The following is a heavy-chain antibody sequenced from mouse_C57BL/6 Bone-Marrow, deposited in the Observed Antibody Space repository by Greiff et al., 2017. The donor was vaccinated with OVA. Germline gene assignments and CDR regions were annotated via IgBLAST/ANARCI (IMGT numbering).Heavy chain of an antibody. J-gene: IGHJ4*01. V-gene: IGHV1-63*01. CDR3: ARLVMMGDYYAMDY. D-gene: IGHD2-3*01. Sequence: VKLQQSGAELVRPGTSVKMSCKASGYTFTNYWIGWAKQRPGHGLEWIGDIYPGGGYTNYNEKFKGKATLTADKSSSTAYMQFSSLTSEDSAIYYCARLVMMGDYYAMDYWGQGTSVTVSS. CDR2: IYPGGGYT. CDR1: GYTFTNYW.